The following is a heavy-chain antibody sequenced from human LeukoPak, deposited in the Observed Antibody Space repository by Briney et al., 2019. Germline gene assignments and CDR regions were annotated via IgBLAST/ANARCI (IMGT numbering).Heavy chain of an antibody. CDR3: ARASHGWYFDL. V-gene: IGHV4-39*07. D-gene: IGHD6-6*01. J-gene: IGHJ2*01. CDR1: GGSNNINTYY. Sequence: SETLSLTCTVSGGSNNINTYYWGWIRQPPGKGLEWIGSIYYSGSTYYNPSLKSRITISVDTSKNQFFLKMSSVAAADTAVYYCARASHGWYFDLWGRGTLVTVSS. CDR2: IYYSGST.